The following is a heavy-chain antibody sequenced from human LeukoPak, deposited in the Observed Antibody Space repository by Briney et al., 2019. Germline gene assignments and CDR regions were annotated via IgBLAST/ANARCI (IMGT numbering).Heavy chain of an antibody. CDR2: VSASGGTP. CDR3: ARAIRLTGGLYYFDY. V-gene: IGHV3-23*01. D-gene: IGHD1-20*01. J-gene: IGHJ4*02. CDR1: GFTFNTFA. Sequence: GGSLRLSCAASGFTFNTFAMSWVRQAPGKGLEWVAAVSASGGTPYYADSVKGRFTISRDNSKNTLCLQMNSLRPEDPAVFYCARAIRLTGGLYYFDYWGQGTLVTVSS.